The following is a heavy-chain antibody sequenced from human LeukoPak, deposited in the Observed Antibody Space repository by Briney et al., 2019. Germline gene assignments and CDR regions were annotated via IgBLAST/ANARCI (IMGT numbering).Heavy chain of an antibody. Sequence: GGSLRLSCAASGFTFSSYAMNWVRQAPGKGLEWVSGISGSGDNTYYADSVKGRFTISRDKSKNTLYLQMNSLRAEDTAVYYCAKEGGIVNFHYWGQGTLVTVSS. D-gene: IGHD2/OR15-2a*01. J-gene: IGHJ4*02. CDR2: ISGSGDNT. V-gene: IGHV3-23*01. CDR1: GFTFSSYA. CDR3: AKEGGIVNFHY.